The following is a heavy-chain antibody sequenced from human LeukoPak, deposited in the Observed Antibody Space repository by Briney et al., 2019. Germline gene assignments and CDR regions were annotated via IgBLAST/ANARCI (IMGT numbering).Heavy chain of an antibody. Sequence: GGSLRLSCAASGFTFSSYAMSWVRQAPGKGLEWVSAISGSGGSTYYADSVKGRFTISRDNSKNTLYLQMNSLRAEDTAVYYCARGQSGSSSWYDYWGQGTLVTVSS. D-gene: IGHD6-13*01. V-gene: IGHV3-23*01. J-gene: IGHJ4*02. CDR1: GFTFSSYA. CDR3: ARGQSGSSSWYDY. CDR2: ISGSGGST.